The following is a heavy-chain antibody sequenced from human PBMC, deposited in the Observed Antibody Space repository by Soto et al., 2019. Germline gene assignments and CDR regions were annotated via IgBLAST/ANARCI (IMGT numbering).Heavy chain of an antibody. CDR2: IIPIFGTA. CDR3: ATARNYYYYGMDV. Sequence: SVKVSCKASGGTFSSYAISWVRQAPGQGLEWMGGIIPIFGTANYAQKFQGRVTITADESTSTAYMELSSLRSEDTAVYYCATARNYYYYGMDVWGQGTTVTVSS. V-gene: IGHV1-69*13. J-gene: IGHJ6*02. CDR1: GGTFSSYA.